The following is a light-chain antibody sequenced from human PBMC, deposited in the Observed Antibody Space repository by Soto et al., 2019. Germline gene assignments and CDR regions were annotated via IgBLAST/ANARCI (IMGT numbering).Light chain of an antibody. CDR2: GAF. CDR3: PQYNNWPLT. V-gene: IGKV3-15*01. CDR1: QSVSSN. Sequence: EIVMTQSPATLSVSPGERATLSCRASQSVSSNLAWYQQKPGQAPRLLIYGAFTRATGIPARFSGSGSGTEFTLTISSLQPEDFAVYYCPQYNNWPLTFGVGTKVDIK. J-gene: IGKJ4*01.